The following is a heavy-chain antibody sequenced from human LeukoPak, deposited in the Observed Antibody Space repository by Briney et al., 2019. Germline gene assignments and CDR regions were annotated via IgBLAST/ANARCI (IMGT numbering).Heavy chain of an antibody. CDR2: IYYSGTT. CDR3: ARYYYDSSGYYYPVDY. Sequence: SETLSLTCTVSGGSISSTSSYWGWIRQPPGKGLEWIGSIYYSGTTYYNPSLKSRVTISVETSKSQFSLRLSSVTAADTAVYYCARYYYDSSGYYYPVDYWGQGTLVTVSS. V-gene: IGHV4-39*01. D-gene: IGHD3-22*01. CDR1: GGSISSTSSY. J-gene: IGHJ4*02.